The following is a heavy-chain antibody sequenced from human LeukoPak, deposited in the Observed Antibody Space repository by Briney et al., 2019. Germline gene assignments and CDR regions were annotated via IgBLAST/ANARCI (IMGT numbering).Heavy chain of an antibody. V-gene: IGHV4-59*01. D-gene: IGHD3-3*01. J-gene: IGHJ4*02. CDR2: IFYSGST. Sequence: SETLSLTCTVSGGSISSYCWSWIRQPPGKGLEWIGYIFYSGSTNYNPSPKSRVTISVDTSKNQFSLKLSSVTAADTAVYYCVRSDDFWSGYYGYWGQGTLVTVSS. CDR1: GGSISSYC. CDR3: VRSDDFWSGYYGY.